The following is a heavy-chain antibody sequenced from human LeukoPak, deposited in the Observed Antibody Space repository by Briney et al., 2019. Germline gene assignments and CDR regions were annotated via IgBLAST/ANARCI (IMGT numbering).Heavy chain of an antibody. V-gene: IGHV3-23*01. Sequence: PGGSLGLSCAASGFTFSSYGMSWVRQAPGKGLEWVSAISGSGGSTYYADSVKGRFTISRDNSKNTLYLQMNSLRAEDTAVYYCAKRAYSGSYVNWFDPWGQGTLVTVSS. CDR1: GFTFSSYG. CDR2: ISGSGGST. D-gene: IGHD1-26*01. CDR3: AKRAYSGSYVNWFDP. J-gene: IGHJ5*02.